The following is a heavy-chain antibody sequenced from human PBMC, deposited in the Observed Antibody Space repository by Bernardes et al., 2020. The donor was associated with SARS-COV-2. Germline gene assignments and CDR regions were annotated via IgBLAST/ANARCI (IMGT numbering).Heavy chain of an antibody. CDR3: ARDGDSSGWDFDY. Sequence: GGSLRLSCGASGFTFDDFYMTWIHQAPGKGLEWVSYISGSGSTVFYADSVKGRFTISRDNAKNSVYLQMNSLRAEDTAVYYCARDGDSSGWDFDYWGQGTLVTVSS. V-gene: IGHV3-11*01. CDR1: GFTFDDFY. J-gene: IGHJ4*02. D-gene: IGHD6-19*01. CDR2: ISGSGSTV.